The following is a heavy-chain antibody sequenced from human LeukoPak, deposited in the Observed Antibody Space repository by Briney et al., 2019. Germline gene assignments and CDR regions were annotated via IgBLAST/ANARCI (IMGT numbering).Heavy chain of an antibody. CDR2: INPSGGST. Sequence: GASVKVSCKASGYTFTSYYMHCVRQAPGQGLEWMGIINPSGGSTSYAQKFQGRVTMTRDTSTSTVYMELSSLRSEDTAVYYCARDHYYYGSGSYYNPLGYWGQGTLVTVSS. CDR3: ARDHYYYGSGSYYNPLGY. J-gene: IGHJ4*02. D-gene: IGHD3-10*01. CDR1: GYTFTSYY. V-gene: IGHV1-46*01.